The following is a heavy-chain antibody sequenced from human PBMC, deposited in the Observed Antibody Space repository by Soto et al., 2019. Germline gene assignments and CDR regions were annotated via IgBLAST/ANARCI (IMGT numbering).Heavy chain of an antibody. CDR1: GFTLSMSA. D-gene: IGHD3-16*02. CDR2: ISDSGDRT. J-gene: IGHJ3*01. CDR3: AKDRGIIVKAGDAFDV. V-gene: IGHV3-23*01. Sequence: PGGSLRLSCASSGFTLSMSAVNWVRQAPGKGLEWVSYISDSGDRTYYADPVKGRFTISRDRSKNTVSLQMDSLRAEDTAVYYCAKDRGIIVKAGDAFDVWGQGTKVTV.